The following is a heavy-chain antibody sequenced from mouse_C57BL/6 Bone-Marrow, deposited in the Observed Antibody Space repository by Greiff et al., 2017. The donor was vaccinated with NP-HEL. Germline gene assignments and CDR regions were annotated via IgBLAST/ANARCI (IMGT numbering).Heavy chain of an antibody. CDR3: TTRIDDYGYDGDYYAMDY. D-gene: IGHD2-2*01. J-gene: IGHJ4*01. CDR1: GFNIKDYY. Sequence: EVKLQQSGAELVRPGASVKLSCTASGFNIKDYYMHWVKQRPEQGLEWIGRIDPEDGDTEYAPKFQGKATMTADTSSNTAYLQLSSLTSEDTAVYYCTTRIDDYGYDGDYYAMDYWGQGTSVTVSS. V-gene: IGHV14-1*01. CDR2: IDPEDGDT.